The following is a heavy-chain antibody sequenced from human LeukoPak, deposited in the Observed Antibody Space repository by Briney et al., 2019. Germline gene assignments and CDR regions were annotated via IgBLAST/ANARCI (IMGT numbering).Heavy chain of an antibody. V-gene: IGHV1-18*01. Sequence: GASVKVSCKASGYTFTSYGISWVRQAPGQGLEWMGWISAYNGNTNYAQKLQGRVTMTTDTSTSTAYMELSSLRSEDTAVYYCARDAYCGGDCYSGYLDYWGQGTLVTVSS. CDR1: GYTFTSYG. CDR3: ARDAYCGGDCYSGYLDY. CDR2: ISAYNGNT. J-gene: IGHJ4*02. D-gene: IGHD2-21*01.